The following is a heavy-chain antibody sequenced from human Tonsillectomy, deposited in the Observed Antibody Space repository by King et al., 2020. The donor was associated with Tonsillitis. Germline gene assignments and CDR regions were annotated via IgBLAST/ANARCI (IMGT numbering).Heavy chain of an antibody. CDR2: ISYDGNNK. J-gene: IGHJ4*02. D-gene: IGHD2-21*02. CDR3: ARVPIVVVTAIYFDY. Sequence: HVQLVESGGGVVQPGRSLRLSCAASGFTFSSYTMHWVRQAPGKGLEWVAVISYDGNNKYYADSVKGRFTISRDNSKNTLYLQMNSLRAEDTAVYYCARVPIVVVTAIYFDYWGQGTLVTVSS. CDR1: GFTFSSYT. V-gene: IGHV3-30*04.